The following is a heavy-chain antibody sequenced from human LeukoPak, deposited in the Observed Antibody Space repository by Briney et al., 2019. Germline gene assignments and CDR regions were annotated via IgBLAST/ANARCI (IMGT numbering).Heavy chain of an antibody. D-gene: IGHD3-22*01. V-gene: IGHV4-59*08. J-gene: IGHJ4*02. CDR3: ARQPDSSGTDY. Sequence: PSETLSLTCTVSGGSISSYYWSWIRQPPGKGLEWIGYIYYSGSTNYNPSLKSRVTISVDTSKNQFSLKLSSVTAADTAVYYCARQPDSSGTDYWGQGTLVTVSS. CDR2: IYYSGST. CDR1: GGSISSYY.